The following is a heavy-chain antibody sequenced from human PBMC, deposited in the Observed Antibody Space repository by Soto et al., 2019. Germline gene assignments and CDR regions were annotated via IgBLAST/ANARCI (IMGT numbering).Heavy chain of an antibody. D-gene: IGHD5-12*01. J-gene: IGHJ4*02. CDR2: IYYSGST. Sequence: ETLSLTCTVSGGSISSSSYYWGWIRQPPGKGLEWIGSIYYSGSTYYNPSLKSRVTISVDTSKNQFSLKLSSVTAADTAVYYCARRFEATIIDYWGQGTLVTVSS. CDR1: GGSISSSSYY. V-gene: IGHV4-39*01. CDR3: ARRFEATIIDY.